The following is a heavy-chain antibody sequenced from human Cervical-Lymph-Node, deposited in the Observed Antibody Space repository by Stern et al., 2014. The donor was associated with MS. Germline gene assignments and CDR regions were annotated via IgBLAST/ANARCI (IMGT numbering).Heavy chain of an antibody. J-gene: IGHJ6*02. V-gene: IGHV1-69*01. D-gene: IGHD4-17*01. CDR1: GGTFSNYA. CDR2: IVPLFGKP. Sequence: QVQLVQSGAEVKKPGSSVKVSCKASGGTFSNYATSWVRQDPGQGLEWMGGIVPLFGKPNYAQKFQGRVTITADESTSTAYMDLSSLRSEDTAVYYCASPLTATSVPFGYYGMDVWGQGTTVTVS. CDR3: ASPLTATSVPFGYYGMDV.